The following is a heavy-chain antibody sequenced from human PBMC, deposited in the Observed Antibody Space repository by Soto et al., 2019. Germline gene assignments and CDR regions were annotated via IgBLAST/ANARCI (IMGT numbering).Heavy chain of an antibody. Sequence: QVQLVESGGGVVQPGRSLRLSCAASGFTFSSYAMHWVRQAPGKGLEWVAVISYDGSNKDYADSVKGRFTISRDNSKNTLYLQMNSLRAEDTAVYYCARDLRSYGMDVWGQGTTVTVSS. J-gene: IGHJ6*02. CDR1: GFTFSSYA. V-gene: IGHV3-30-3*01. CDR3: ARDLRSYGMDV. CDR2: ISYDGSNK.